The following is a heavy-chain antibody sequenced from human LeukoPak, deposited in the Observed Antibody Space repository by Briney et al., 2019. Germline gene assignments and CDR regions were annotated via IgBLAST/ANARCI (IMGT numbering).Heavy chain of an antibody. CDR3: ARVESPYTVTTLDF. D-gene: IGHD4-17*01. V-gene: IGHV4-59*01. J-gene: IGHJ4*02. Sequence: SETLSLTCTVSGGSISSYYWNWIRQPPGKGLEWIGYIYYSGSTNYNPSLKSRVTISVDTSKNQFSLKLSSVTAADTAVYYCARVESPYTVTTLDFWGQGTLVTVSS. CDR1: GGSISSYY. CDR2: IYYSGST.